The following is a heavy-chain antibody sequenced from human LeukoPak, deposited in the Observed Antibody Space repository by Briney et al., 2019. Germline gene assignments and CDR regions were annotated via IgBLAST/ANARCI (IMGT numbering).Heavy chain of an antibody. CDR2: INHSGST. CDR1: GGSFSGYY. Sequence: SETLSLNCAVYGGSFSGYYWSWIRQPPGKGLEWIGEINHSGSTNYNPSLKSRVTISVDTSKNQFSLKLSSVTAADTAVYYCARRQGSDFWSGYHHDYWGQGTLVTVSS. D-gene: IGHD3-3*01. J-gene: IGHJ4*02. CDR3: ARRQGSDFWSGYHHDY. V-gene: IGHV4-34*01.